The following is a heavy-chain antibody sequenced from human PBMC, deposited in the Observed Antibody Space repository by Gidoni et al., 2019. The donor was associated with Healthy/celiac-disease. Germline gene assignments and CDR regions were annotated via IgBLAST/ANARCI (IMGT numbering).Heavy chain of an antibody. J-gene: IGHJ2*01. CDR2: IIPIFGTA. CDR3: ASPRVFAEQQLVKHWYFDL. V-gene: IGHV1-69*01. CDR1: GGTFSSYA. D-gene: IGHD6-13*01. Sequence: QVQLVQSGAEVKKPGSSVTVSCKASGGTFSSYAISWVRQAPGQGLEWMGGIIPIFGTANYAQQFQGRVTITADESTSTAYMELSSLRSEDTAVYYCASPRVFAEQQLVKHWYFDLWGRGTLVTVSS.